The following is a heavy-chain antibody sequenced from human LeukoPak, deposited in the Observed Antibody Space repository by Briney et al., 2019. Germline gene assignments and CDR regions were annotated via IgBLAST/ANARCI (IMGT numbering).Heavy chain of an antibody. CDR1: GYTFTSYD. J-gene: IGHJ4*02. D-gene: IGHD2-15*01. CDR2: MNPNSGNT. V-gene: IGHV1-8*01. CDR3: VRERLGNCSGGNCHGADY. Sequence: GASVKVSCRASGYTFTSYDINWVRQAIGQGLEWMGWMNPNSGNTGYAQKFQGRVTMTRNTSISTAYMELSSLRSEDTAVYYCVRERLGNCSGGNCHGADYWGQGALVTVSS.